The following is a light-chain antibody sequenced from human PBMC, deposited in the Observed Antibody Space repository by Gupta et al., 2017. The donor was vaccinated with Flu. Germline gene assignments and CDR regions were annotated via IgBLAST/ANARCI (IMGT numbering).Light chain of an antibody. CDR3: QQYGTSPWP. J-gene: IGKJ1*01. CDR2: GAS. CDR1: QSISSSF. Sequence: EVVLTQSPDTLSLYPGETATLSCRASQSISSSFLGWYQQNRGKPPRLLLFGASRRATGIPDRVSGSGSGTDFTLTISVLEPEDCAVYFCQQYGTSPWPFGQWTKVEIK. V-gene: IGKV3-20*01.